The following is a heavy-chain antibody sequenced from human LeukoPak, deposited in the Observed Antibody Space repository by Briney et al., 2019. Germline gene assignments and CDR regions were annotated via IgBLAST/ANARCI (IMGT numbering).Heavy chain of an antibody. CDR3: ARAERWLQFYFDY. V-gene: IGHV4-38-2*02. D-gene: IGHD5-24*01. Sequence: SETLSLTCTVSGYSISSGYYWGWIRQPPGQGLEWIGSIYYSGSTYYNPSLKSRVTISVDTSKNQFSLKLSSVTAADTAVYYCARAERWLQFYFDYWGQGTLVTVSS. J-gene: IGHJ4*02. CDR2: IYYSGST. CDR1: GYSISSGYY.